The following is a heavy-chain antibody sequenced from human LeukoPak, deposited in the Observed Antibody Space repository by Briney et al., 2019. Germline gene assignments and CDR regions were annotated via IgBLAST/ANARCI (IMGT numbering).Heavy chain of an antibody. CDR1: GGSISSGSYY. CDR3: ARHIIVGATTDAFDM. J-gene: IGHJ3*02. Sequence: SETLSLTCSVSGGSISSGSYYWGWIRQPPGKGLEWIGSIYYSGSTYYNPSLKSRLTISVDTSKNQLPLKLSSVTAADTAVYYCARHIIVGATTDAFDMWGQGTMVTVSS. D-gene: IGHD1-26*01. CDR2: IYYSGST. V-gene: IGHV4-39*01.